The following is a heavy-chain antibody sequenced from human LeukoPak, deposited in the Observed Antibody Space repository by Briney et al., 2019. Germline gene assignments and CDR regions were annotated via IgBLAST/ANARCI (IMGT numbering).Heavy chain of an antibody. CDR2: ISWDGGST. D-gene: IGHD1-26*01. CDR3: AKDIGGSYTKGGIDY. J-gene: IGHJ4*02. Sequence: GGSLRLSCAASGFTFHDYAMHWVRQAPGKGLEWVSLISWDGGSTYYADSVKGRFTISRDNSKNSLYLRMNSLRAEDTALYYCAKDIGGSYTKGGIDYWGQGTLVTVSS. CDR1: GFTFHDYA. V-gene: IGHV3-43D*03.